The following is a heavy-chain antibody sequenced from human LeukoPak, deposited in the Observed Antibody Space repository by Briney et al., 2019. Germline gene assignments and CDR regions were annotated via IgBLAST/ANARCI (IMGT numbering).Heavy chain of an antibody. D-gene: IGHD5-24*01. J-gene: IGHJ4*02. V-gene: IGHV2-70*11. Sequence: EAGPTLVNPTQTLTLTCTFSGFSLSTSGMCVSWIRQPPGKALAWLARMDWDDDTYYSTSLKTRLTISKDPSKNQVVLTMTNMDPVDTATYYCARMVSSEMASDYWGQGTLVTVSS. CDR3: ARMVSSEMASDY. CDR2: MDWDDDT. CDR1: GFSLSTSGMC.